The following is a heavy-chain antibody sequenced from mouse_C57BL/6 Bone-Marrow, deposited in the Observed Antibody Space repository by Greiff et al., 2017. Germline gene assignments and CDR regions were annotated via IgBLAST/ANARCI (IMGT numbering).Heavy chain of an antibody. CDR2: IYPGGGYT. CDR3: ARLGTTVPDY. D-gene: IGHD1-1*01. V-gene: IGHV1-63*01. Sequence: QVQLKESGAELVRPGTSVKMSCKASGYTFTNYWIGWAKQRPGHGLEWIGDIYPGGGYTNYNEKFKGKATLTADKSSSTAYMQFSSLTSEDSAIYYCARLGTTVPDYWGQGTTLTVSS. J-gene: IGHJ2*01. CDR1: GYTFTNYW.